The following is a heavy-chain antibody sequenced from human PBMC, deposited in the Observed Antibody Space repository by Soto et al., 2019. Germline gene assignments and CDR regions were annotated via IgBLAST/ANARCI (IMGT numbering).Heavy chain of an antibody. D-gene: IGHD3-10*01. CDR3: ARGNYGSVVGYYFDY. J-gene: IGHJ4*02. V-gene: IGHV4-31*03. CDR1: GGSISSGGYY. CDR2: IYYSGST. Sequence: LSLTCTVSGGSISSGGYYWSWIRQHPGKGLEWIGYIYYSGSTYYNPSLKSRVTISVDTSKNQFSLKLSSVTAADTAVYYCARGNYGSVVGYYFDYWGQGTLVTVSS.